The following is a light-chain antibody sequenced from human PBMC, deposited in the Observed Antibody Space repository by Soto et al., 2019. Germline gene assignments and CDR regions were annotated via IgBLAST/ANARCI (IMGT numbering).Light chain of an antibody. Sequence: EVVLTQSPGTLALSPGEGATLSCRASQNIGDNYLAWYQQKPGQPPRLLIYGASSRATGIPDRFSGSGSGTDFTLTISRLEPEDFVVYYCQQYGRSPSWTFGQGTKVEIQ. J-gene: IGKJ1*01. CDR1: QNIGDNY. CDR2: GAS. CDR3: QQYGRSPSWT. V-gene: IGKV3-20*01.